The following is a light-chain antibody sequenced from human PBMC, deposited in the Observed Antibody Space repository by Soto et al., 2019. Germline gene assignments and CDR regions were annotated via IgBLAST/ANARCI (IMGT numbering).Light chain of an antibody. Sequence: QSVLTQPPSVSGAPGQRVTISCIGSSSNIGARYDVQWYQQLPGTAPKLLIYYNSDRPSGVPHRFSASKSGTSASLTITGLQAEDEADYYCQSYDSSLSGGVFGGGTKLTVL. CDR3: QSYDSSLSGGV. J-gene: IGLJ3*02. CDR1: SSNIGARYD. V-gene: IGLV1-40*01. CDR2: YNS.